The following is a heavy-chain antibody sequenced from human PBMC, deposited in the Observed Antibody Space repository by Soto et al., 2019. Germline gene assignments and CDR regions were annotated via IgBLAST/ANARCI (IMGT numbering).Heavy chain of an antibody. CDR2: IKQDGSAT. CDR1: GLSLSNYW. J-gene: IGHJ4*02. Sequence: EVQLVESGGGLVQPGGSLRLSCAASGLSLSNYWMTWIRRAPGKRPEWVANIKQDGSATYYMDSVRGRFTISRDNANNSLFLQMNSLRAEDTALYYCARWTDGLDYWGQGALVTVSS. D-gene: IGHD2-21*02. CDR3: ARWTDGLDY. V-gene: IGHV3-7*03.